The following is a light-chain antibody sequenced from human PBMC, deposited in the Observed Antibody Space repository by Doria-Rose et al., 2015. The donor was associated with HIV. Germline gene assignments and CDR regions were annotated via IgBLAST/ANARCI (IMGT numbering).Light chain of an antibody. CDR3: HQYGTSWT. V-gene: IGKV3-20*01. CDR2: GGS. J-gene: IGKJ1*01. CDR1: QSFSSTY. Sequence: TQSPGTLSLSPGERATLSCRASQSFSSTYLAWYQQKPGQAPSLLIYGGSTRATGMPDTFSASGSGTEFTLTINRLEPEDFALYYCHQYGTSWTFGQGTKVEI.